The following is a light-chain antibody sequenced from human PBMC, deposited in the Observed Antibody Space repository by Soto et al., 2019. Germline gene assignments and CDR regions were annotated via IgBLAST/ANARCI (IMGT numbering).Light chain of an antibody. CDR3: HHYVTSRTS. V-gene: IGKV3-20*01. Sequence: IVLTQSPATLSLSPGESATLSCRASQSVSSYLAWYQQKPGQAPRLLIFGASIRVKGIPDRFIGSGSGTDFTLTISRMDPEDVSVSYFHHYVTSRTSVGPGA. CDR2: GAS. CDR1: QSVSSY. J-gene: IGKJ3*01.